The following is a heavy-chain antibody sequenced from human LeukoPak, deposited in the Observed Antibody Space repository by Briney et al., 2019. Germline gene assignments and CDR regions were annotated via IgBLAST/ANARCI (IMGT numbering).Heavy chain of an antibody. D-gene: IGHD2-21*01. Sequence: GGSLRLSCAASGFIFSSYGMHWVRQAPGKGLEWVAFIRYDGGNKYYADSVKGRFTISRDNSKNTLSLQMNSLRAEDTAVYYCARDRQGSDCFDYWGQGTLVTVSS. J-gene: IGHJ4*02. CDR1: GFIFSSYG. V-gene: IGHV3-30*02. CDR3: ARDRQGSDCFDY. CDR2: IRYDGGNK.